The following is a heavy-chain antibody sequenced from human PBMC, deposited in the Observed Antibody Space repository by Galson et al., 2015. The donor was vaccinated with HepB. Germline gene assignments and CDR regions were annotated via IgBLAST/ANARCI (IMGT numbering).Heavy chain of an antibody. J-gene: IGHJ3*01. CDR2: ISENFGSI. D-gene: IGHD3-10*02. Sequence: SLRLSCAASGFTFSNYAMNWVRQAPGKGLQWVSGISENFGSIYYEDSVKGRFTISRDNSNNTLYLQMNSQRAEDTAVYYCAKIGVQGIISAFDFWGQGTMVTVSS. V-gene: IGHV3-23*01. CDR3: AKIGVQGIISAFDF. CDR1: GFTFSNYA.